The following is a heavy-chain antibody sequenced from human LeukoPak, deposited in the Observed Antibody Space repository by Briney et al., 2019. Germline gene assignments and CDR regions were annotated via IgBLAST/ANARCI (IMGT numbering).Heavy chain of an antibody. CDR2: ISYDGSNK. CDR1: GFTFSSYA. J-gene: IGHJ3*02. V-gene: IGHV3-30-3*01. D-gene: IGHD1-26*01. Sequence: GGSLRLSCAASGFTFSSYAMHWVRQAPGKGLEWVAVISYDGSNKYYADSVKGRFTISRDNSKNTLYLQMNSLGAEDTAVYYCARVQFGGSYTSDAFDIWGQGTMVTVPS. CDR3: ARVQFGGSYTSDAFDI.